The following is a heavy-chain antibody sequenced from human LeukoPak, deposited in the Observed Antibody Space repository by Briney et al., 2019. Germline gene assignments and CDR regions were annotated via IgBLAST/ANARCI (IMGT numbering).Heavy chain of an antibody. CDR3: ASSPIITGTTGTFDI. J-gene: IGHJ3*02. D-gene: IGHD1-7*01. CDR2: IYYSGST. V-gene: IGHV4-59*01. Sequence: SETLSLTCTVSGGSISSYYWSWIRQPPGKGLEWIGYIYYSGSTNYNPSLKSRVTISVDTSKNQLSLKLSSVTAADTAVYYCASSPIITGTTGTFDIWGQGTMVTVSS. CDR1: GGSISSYY.